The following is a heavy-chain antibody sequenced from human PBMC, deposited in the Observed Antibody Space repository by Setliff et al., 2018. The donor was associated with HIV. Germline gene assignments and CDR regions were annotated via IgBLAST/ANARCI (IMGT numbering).Heavy chain of an antibody. CDR3: ARDPGAWNWGRNAFDI. Sequence: SETLSLTCTVSGASINSGDSYWTWIRQSPGKGLEWIGFIYYSGSNYYNPSLKSRISISLDASKSQFSLWLTSVTAADTAVYYCARDPGAWNWGRNAFDIWGQGTMVTVS. J-gene: IGHJ3*02. CDR2: IYYSGSN. CDR1: GASINSGDSY. D-gene: IGHD7-27*01. V-gene: IGHV4-30-4*01.